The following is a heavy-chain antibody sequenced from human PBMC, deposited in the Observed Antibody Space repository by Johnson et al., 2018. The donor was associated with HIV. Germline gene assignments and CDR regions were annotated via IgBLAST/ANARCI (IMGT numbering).Heavy chain of an antibody. CDR3: ARGGAYCGGYCYHAFDI. CDR2: INWNGGST. CDR1: GFTFDDYG. J-gene: IGHJ3*02. Sequence: EVQLVESGGGVVRPGGSLRLSCAASGFTFDDYGMSWVRQATGKGLEWVSGINWNGGSTGYADSVKGRFTISRDNAKNSLYVQMNSLRAEDTAFYYCARGGAYCGGYCYHAFDIWGQGTMVTVSS. D-gene: IGHD2-21*02. V-gene: IGHV3-20*04.